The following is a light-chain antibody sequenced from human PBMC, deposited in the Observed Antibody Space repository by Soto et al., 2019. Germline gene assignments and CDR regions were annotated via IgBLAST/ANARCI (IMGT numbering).Light chain of an antibody. CDR2: YDD. CDR1: SSNIGNNA. V-gene: IGLV1-36*01. J-gene: IGLJ1*01. Sequence: QAVVTQPPSVSGAPRQRVTISCSGSSSNIGNNAVNWYQQLPGKAPKLLIYYDDLLPSGVSDRFSGSKSGTSASLAISGLQSEDEADYYCATWDDRLNGLYVFGTGTKLTVL. CDR3: ATWDDRLNGLYV.